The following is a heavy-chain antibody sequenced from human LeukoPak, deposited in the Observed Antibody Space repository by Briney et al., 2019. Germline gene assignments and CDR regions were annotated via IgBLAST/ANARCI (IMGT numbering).Heavy chain of an antibody. D-gene: IGHD4-17*01. CDR1: GYTFTGYY. J-gene: IGHJ4*02. CDR2: INPKTGGT. Sequence: ASVKVSCKASGYTFTGYYMHWVRQARGQGLEWMGWINPKTGGTNYAQKFQGRVTMTRDTSISTAYMELSRLTSDDTAVYHCARALNYGDYGYYFDYWGQGTLVTVSS. V-gene: IGHV1-2*02. CDR3: ARALNYGDYGYYFDY.